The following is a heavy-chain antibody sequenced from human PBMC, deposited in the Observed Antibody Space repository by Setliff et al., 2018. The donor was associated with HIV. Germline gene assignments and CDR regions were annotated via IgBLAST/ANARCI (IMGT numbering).Heavy chain of an antibody. J-gene: IGHJ6*02. CDR1: GFSISSDGFY. CDR3: ARDNAYYYGSGSHRYYAMDV. V-gene: IGHV4-61*08. Sequence: PSETLSLTCTLSGFSISSDGFYWNWIRQRPGKGLEWIGYIFGSGANNYNPSLASRLTISVDTSKNQISLKLSSVTAADTAVYYCARDNAYYYGSGSHRYYAMDVWGRGTTVTVSS. CDR2: IFGSGAN. D-gene: IGHD3-10*01.